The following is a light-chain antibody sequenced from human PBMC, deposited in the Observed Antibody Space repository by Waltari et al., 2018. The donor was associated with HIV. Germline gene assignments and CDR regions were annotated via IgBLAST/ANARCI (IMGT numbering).Light chain of an antibody. CDR3: SSYAGSNNRVV. J-gene: IGLJ2*01. Sequence: QSALTQPPSASGSPGQSVTISCTGTSSDVGVYNYVSWYQQHPGKAPKLMIYEVSKRPSGVPDRFFGSKSGNTASLTVSGLQAEDEADYYCSSYAGSNNRVVFGGGTKLTVL. V-gene: IGLV2-8*01. CDR2: EVS. CDR1: SSDVGVYNY.